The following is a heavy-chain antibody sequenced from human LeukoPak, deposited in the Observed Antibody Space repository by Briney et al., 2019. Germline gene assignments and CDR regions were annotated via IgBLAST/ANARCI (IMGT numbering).Heavy chain of an antibody. CDR2: ISYDGSNK. J-gene: IGHJ4*02. D-gene: IGHD1-26*01. V-gene: IGHV3-30*18. CDR3: AKALSGSAPGY. CDR1: GFTFSSYG. Sequence: GGSLRLSCAASGFTFSSYGMHWVRQAPGKGLEWVAVISYDGSNKYYADSVKGRFTISRDNSKNTLYLQMNSLRAEDTVVYYCAKALSGSAPGYWGQGTLVTVSS.